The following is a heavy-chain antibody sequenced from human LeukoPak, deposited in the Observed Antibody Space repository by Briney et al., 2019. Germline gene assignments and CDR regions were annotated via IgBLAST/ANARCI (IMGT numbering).Heavy chain of an antibody. D-gene: IGHD6-13*01. Sequence: SQTPSLTCAISGDSVSSNSAAWNWIRQSPSRGLEWLGRTYYRSKWYNDYAVSVKSRITINPDTSKNQFSLQLNSVTPEDTAVYYCARVGSSSWYSDYYYMDVWGKGTTVTVSS. CDR2: TYYRSKWYN. CDR3: ARVGSSSWYSDYYYMDV. V-gene: IGHV6-1*01. CDR1: GDSVSSNSAA. J-gene: IGHJ6*03.